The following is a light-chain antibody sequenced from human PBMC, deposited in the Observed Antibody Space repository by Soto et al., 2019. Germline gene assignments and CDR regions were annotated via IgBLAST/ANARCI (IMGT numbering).Light chain of an antibody. Sequence: IVMTQSPATLSVSPGERATLSCRASQSVSSNLAWYQQKPGQAPRLLIYGASTRATGIPARFSGSVSGTEFTLTISSLQSEDFAVYYCQQYNNWPPWTFGQGTKV. CDR2: GAS. CDR1: QSVSSN. J-gene: IGKJ1*01. CDR3: QQYNNWPPWT. V-gene: IGKV3-15*01.